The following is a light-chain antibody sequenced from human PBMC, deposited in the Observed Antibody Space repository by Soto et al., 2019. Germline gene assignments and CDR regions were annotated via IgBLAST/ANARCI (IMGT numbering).Light chain of an antibody. CDR3: QQYNSWPPIT. CDR1: ESVSSN. CDR2: GAS. J-gene: IGKJ5*01. V-gene: IGKV3-15*01. Sequence: EVVMTQSPATLSVSPGERATLSCRASESVSSNLAWYQQRPGQAPRLVIYGASTRATGIPARFSGGGSGTEFTLTISSLQSEDFAVYYCQQYNSWPPITFGPGTRLEIK.